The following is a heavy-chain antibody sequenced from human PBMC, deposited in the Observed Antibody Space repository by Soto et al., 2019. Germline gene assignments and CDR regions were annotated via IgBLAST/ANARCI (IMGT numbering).Heavy chain of an antibody. CDR1: GGSLSSYY. D-gene: IGHD6-25*01. CDR2: VYFSGNT. Sequence: SETLSLTWTVSGGSLSSYYWTWIRQSPGKGLEWIGYVYFSGNTNYNPSLKSRVTISIDTSKNQFSLRLASVTAADTAFYYCGSVRPSGYVLSWGQGTLVTVSS. V-gene: IGHV4-59*01. J-gene: IGHJ5*02. CDR3: GSVRPSGYVLS.